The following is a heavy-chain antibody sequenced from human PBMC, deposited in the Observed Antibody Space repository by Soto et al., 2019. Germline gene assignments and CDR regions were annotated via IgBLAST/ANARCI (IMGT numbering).Heavy chain of an antibody. CDR2: TRNKANSYTT. D-gene: IGHD3-16*01. CDR1: GFTFSDHY. V-gene: IGHV3-72*01. J-gene: IGHJ4*02. CDR3: ARVYYGDHFDY. Sequence: GGSLRLSCAASGFTFSDHYMDWVRQAPGKGLEWVGRTRNKANSYTTEYAASVKGRFTISRDDSKNSLYLQMNSLKTEDTAVYYCARVYYGDHFDYWGQGTLVTVSS.